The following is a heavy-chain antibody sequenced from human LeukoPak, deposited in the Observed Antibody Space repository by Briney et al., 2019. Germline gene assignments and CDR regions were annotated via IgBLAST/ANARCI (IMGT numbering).Heavy chain of an antibody. J-gene: IGHJ4*02. Sequence: ASVKVSFKTSGYPFTSYGITWVRQAPGQGLEWMGWIATYNANTNYAQNFQGRVTMTTDTSTSTAYMELRSLRSDDTAVYYCARGGYSYGYGLDYWGQGTLVTVSS. CDR1: GYPFTSYG. V-gene: IGHV1-18*01. CDR3: ARGGYSYGYGLDY. CDR2: IATYNANT. D-gene: IGHD5-18*01.